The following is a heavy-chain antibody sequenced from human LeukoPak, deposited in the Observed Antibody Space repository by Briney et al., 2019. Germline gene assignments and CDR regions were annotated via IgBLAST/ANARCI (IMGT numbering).Heavy chain of an antibody. CDR2: IYHSGST. J-gene: IGHJ4*02. Sequence: SGPTLVNPTQTLTLTCTFSGFSLSTSGMCVSWIRQPPGKGLEWLGCIYHSGSTYYTPSLKSRVTISIDTSKNHFSLKLTSVTAANTAVYYCAREQWCRGGTCYFVDYWGQGTLVTVSS. D-gene: IGHD2-15*01. CDR1: GFSLSTSGMC. CDR3: AREQWCRGGTCYFVDY. V-gene: IGHV4-38-2*02.